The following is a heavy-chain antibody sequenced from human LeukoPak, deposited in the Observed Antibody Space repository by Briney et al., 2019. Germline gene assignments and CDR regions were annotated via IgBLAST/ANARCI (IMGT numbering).Heavy chain of an antibody. CDR2: INHSGST. V-gene: IGHV4-34*01. CDR3: ASRGMTVVSVPFDY. Sequence: PSETLSLTCVVYGGSFSGYYWSWIRQPPGKGLEWIGEINHSGSTNYDPSLKSRVTISVDTSKNQFSLRLSSVTAADTAVYYCASRGMTVVSVPFDYWGQGTLVTVSS. J-gene: IGHJ4*02. CDR1: GGSFSGYY. D-gene: IGHD2-21*02.